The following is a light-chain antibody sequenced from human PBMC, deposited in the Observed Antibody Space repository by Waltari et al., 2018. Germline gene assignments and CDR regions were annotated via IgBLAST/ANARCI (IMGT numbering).Light chain of an antibody. V-gene: IGLV1-47*01. Sequence: QSVLTQPPSASETPGQRVIISCSGTSSNVGNNYVYWHQQLPGTAPKLLIFRDYERPSGVPDRFSGSKSGTSASLAITGLRSEDEGDYYCAVWDDSLSAVVFGGGTKLTVL. J-gene: IGLJ2*01. CDR2: RDY. CDR3: AVWDDSLSAVV. CDR1: SSNVGNNY.